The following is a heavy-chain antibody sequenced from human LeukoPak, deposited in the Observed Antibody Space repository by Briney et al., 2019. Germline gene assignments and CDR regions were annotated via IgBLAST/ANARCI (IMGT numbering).Heavy chain of an antibody. J-gene: IGHJ3*02. D-gene: IGHD4-17*01. CDR3: AKLTGLGTVTTRDNAFDI. V-gene: IGHV3-30*18. CDR1: GFTFSSYG. Sequence: GGSPRLSCAASGFTFSSYGMHWVRQAPGKGLEWVAVISYDGSNKYYADSVKGRFTISRDNSKNTLYLQMNRLRAEDTAVYYCAKLTGLGTVTTRDNAFDIWGQGTMVTVSS. CDR2: ISYDGSNK.